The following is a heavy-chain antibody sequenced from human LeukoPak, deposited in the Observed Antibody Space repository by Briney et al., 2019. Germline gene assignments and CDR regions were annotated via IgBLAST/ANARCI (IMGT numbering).Heavy chain of an antibody. J-gene: IGHJ4*02. CDR2: IYYSGST. CDR3: ARYVWVAVAGTDDY. D-gene: IGHD6-19*01. Sequence: SETLSLTCTVSGGSLSSSSYYWGWIRQPPGKGLEWIGSIYYSGSTYYNPSLKSRVTISVDTSKNQFSLKLSSVTAADTAVYYCARYVWVAVAGTDDYWGQGTLVTVSS. CDR1: GGSLSSSSYY. V-gene: IGHV4-39*01.